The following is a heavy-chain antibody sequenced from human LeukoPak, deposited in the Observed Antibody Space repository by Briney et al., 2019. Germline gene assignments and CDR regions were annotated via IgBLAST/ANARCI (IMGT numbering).Heavy chain of an antibody. J-gene: IGHJ5*02. Sequence: PSETLSLTRTVSGGSISSGVYHWGWIRQPPGGGLEWIASIYYTGATYYNPSLRSRVAISLDTSKNQFSLKMESVTAADTAIYYCARDIPSGYHDHWGQGTLVTVSS. D-gene: IGHD3-3*01. CDR2: IYYTGAT. V-gene: IGHV4-39*07. CDR3: ARDIPSGYHDH. CDR1: GGSISSGVYH.